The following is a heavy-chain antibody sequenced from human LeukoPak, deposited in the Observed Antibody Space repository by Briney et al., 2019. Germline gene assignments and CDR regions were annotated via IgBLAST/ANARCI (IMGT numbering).Heavy chain of an antibody. Sequence: GESLRPSCAASGFAFSGYSMNWVRQAPGKGLEWVSSISSTSNYIYYADSVKGRFTISRDNAKNSLYLQMNSLRAEDTAVYYCARDGVLYSSSWHFFDYWGQGTLVTVSS. J-gene: IGHJ4*02. CDR1: GFAFSGYS. CDR3: ARDGVLYSSSWHFFDY. D-gene: IGHD6-13*01. V-gene: IGHV3-21*01. CDR2: ISSTSNYI.